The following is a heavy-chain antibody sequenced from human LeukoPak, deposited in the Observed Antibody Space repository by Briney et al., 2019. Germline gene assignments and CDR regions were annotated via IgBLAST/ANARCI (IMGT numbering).Heavy chain of an antibody. Sequence: GGSLRLSCAASGFSFSNYAMSWVRQAPGKGLEWVSAISGSGDSTYYADSEKGRFTISRDNSRNTLFLQMNSLRAEDTAVYYCAKTLWFGESLDAFDIWGQGTMVTVSS. J-gene: IGHJ3*02. V-gene: IGHV3-23*01. D-gene: IGHD3-10*01. CDR2: ISGSGDST. CDR3: AKTLWFGESLDAFDI. CDR1: GFSFSNYA.